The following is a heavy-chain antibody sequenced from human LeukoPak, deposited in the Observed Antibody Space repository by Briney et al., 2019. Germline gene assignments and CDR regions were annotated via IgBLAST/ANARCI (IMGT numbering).Heavy chain of an antibody. D-gene: IGHD4-23*01. Sequence: ASVKVSCKASGGTFSSYAISWARQAPGQGLEWMGRIIPILGIANYAQKFQGRVTITADKSTSTACMELGSLRSEDTAVYYCAGSWDYGGNRDAFDIWGQGTMVTVSS. CDR2: IIPILGIA. CDR3: AGSWDYGGNRDAFDI. J-gene: IGHJ3*02. V-gene: IGHV1-69*04. CDR1: GGTFSSYA.